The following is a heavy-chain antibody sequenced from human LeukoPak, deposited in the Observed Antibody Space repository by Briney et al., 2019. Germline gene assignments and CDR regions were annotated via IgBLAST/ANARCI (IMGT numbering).Heavy chain of an antibody. Sequence: SETLSLTCAVYGRSFSGYYWSWIRQPPGKGLEWIGEINHSGSTNYNPSLKSRVTISVDTSKNQFSLKLSSVTAADTAVYYCARGVDTAMVSEFDYWGQGTLVTVSS. V-gene: IGHV4-34*01. J-gene: IGHJ4*02. CDR2: INHSGST. D-gene: IGHD5-18*01. CDR1: GRSFSGYY. CDR3: ARGVDTAMVSEFDY.